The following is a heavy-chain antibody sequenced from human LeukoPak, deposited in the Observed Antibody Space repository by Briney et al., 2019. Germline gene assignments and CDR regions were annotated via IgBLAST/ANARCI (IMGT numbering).Heavy chain of an antibody. J-gene: IGHJ4*02. Sequence: GGSLRLSCAASGFTFSSYGMHWVRQAPGKGLEWVAVISYDGSDKYYADSVKGRFTISRDNSKNTLYLQMNSLRTEDTAVYYSAKDRYPLGYCSSTSCPYYFNYWGQGTLVTVSS. V-gene: IGHV3-30*18. CDR3: AKDRYPLGYCSSTSCPYYFNY. CDR2: ISYDGSDK. D-gene: IGHD2-2*01. CDR1: GFTFSSYG.